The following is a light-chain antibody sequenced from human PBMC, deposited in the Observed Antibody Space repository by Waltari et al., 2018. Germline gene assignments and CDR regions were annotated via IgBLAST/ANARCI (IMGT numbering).Light chain of an antibody. V-gene: IGLV2-14*01. J-gene: IGLJ3*02. CDR1: SRDVGGYNY. Sequence: QSALTQPASVSGSPGQSITIPCTGTSRDVGGYNYVSWYQQHPGKAPRLMIYDVTERPSGVSNRFSGSKSGNTASLTISGLQAEDEADYYCSSYTSSTTWVFGGGTKLTVL. CDR3: SSYTSSTTWV. CDR2: DVT.